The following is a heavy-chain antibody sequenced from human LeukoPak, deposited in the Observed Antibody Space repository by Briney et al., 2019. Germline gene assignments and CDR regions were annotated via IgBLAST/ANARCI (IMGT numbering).Heavy chain of an antibody. CDR3: ARDQSSESCSWWFDP. J-gene: IGHJ5*02. CDR1: GITITSHW. CDR2: INPSGSGT. Sequence: ASVKVSCKASGITITSHWMHWVRQAPGQGLEWMGVINPSGSGTVFAQKFQGRVSMTRDTSTSTVYMELSSLRSEDTAVYYCARDQSSESCSWWFDPWGQGTLVTV. V-gene: IGHV1-46*01. D-gene: IGHD3-10*02.